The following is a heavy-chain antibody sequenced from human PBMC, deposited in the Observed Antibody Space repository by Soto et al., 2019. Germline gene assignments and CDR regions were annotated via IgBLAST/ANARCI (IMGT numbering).Heavy chain of an antibody. Sequence: EVQLVESGGGLVQPGGSLRLSCATSGFILSDCAMNWVRQAPGKGLEWVSYISSSSSVIDYADSVKGRFTVCRDNARNSLYLQMNSLRAWDTAVYYCARDLTWGSNWYYYMDVWGKGTTVTVSS. CDR3: ARDLTWGSNWYYYMDV. J-gene: IGHJ6*03. CDR2: ISSSSSVI. CDR1: GFILSDCA. V-gene: IGHV3-48*01. D-gene: IGHD7-27*01.